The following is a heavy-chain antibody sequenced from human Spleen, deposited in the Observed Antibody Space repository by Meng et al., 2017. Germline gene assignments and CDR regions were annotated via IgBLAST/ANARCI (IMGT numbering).Heavy chain of an antibody. Sequence: SETLSLTCAVSGYSISSGHSWGWIRQPPGKGLEWIGTIYETGSTYYSPSLKSRVTMTVHTSKNQFSLKLTSVTAADTAMYYCARVDSSGYYFPSWGQGTLVTVSS. V-gene: IGHV4-38-2*01. CDR2: IYETGST. J-gene: IGHJ5*02. D-gene: IGHD3-22*01. CDR3: ARVDSSGYYFPS. CDR1: GYSISSGHS.